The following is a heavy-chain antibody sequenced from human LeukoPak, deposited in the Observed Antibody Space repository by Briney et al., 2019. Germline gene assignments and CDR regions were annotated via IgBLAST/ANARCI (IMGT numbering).Heavy chain of an antibody. CDR1: GFTVSATY. CDR3: ARGTVTAPDY. Sequence: GGSLRLSCAASGFTVSATYMKWVRQAPGKGRECVSIIYTCGETYYADSVKARFTISRGISNNTLYLQMNSLRAEDTAVYYCARGTVTAPDYWGQGTLVTVSS. J-gene: IGHJ4*02. CDR2: IYTCGET. V-gene: IGHV3-53*01. D-gene: IGHD4-17*01.